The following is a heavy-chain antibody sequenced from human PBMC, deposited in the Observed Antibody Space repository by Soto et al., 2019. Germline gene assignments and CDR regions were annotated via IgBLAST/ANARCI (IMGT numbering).Heavy chain of an antibody. Sequence: EVQLSESGGGLVQPGGSLRLSCAASGFTFNRYGMSWVRQAPGKGLEWVSAISGSGDSTYYADSVKGRFTISRDSSNTTLYLQMNNLRADDTALYFCVKLRLELLYLDSWGLGALVIVSS. V-gene: IGHV3-23*01. D-gene: IGHD1-7*01. CDR1: GFTFNRYG. J-gene: IGHJ4*02. CDR3: VKLRLELLYLDS. CDR2: ISGSGDST.